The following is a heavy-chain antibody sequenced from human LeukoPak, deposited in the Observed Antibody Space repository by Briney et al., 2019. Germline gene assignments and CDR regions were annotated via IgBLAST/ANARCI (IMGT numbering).Heavy chain of an antibody. J-gene: IGHJ4*02. CDR2: ISASGTLT. V-gene: IGHV3-48*03. CDR3: AKDSKRWKTYYYEAGSYYFDY. CDR1: GFSVSTYE. Sequence: GGSLRLSCAASGFSVSTYEMNWVRQAPGKGLEWVSYISASGTLTHYADSVEGRFTISRDNSKNTLYLQMHSLRPEDTAVYYCAKDSKRWKTYYYEAGSYYFDYWGQGTRVTVSS. D-gene: IGHD3-10*01.